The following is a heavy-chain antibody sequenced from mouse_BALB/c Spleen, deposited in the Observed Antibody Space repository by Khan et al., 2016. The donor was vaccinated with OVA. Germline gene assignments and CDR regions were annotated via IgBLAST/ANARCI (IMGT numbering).Heavy chain of an antibody. CDR3: ARHAFSYYGTAMDY. D-gene: IGHD1-1*01. CDR2: IWSDGST. J-gene: IGHJ4*01. V-gene: IGHV2-6-1*01. Sequence: QVQLKQSGPGLVAPSQSLSITCTISGFSLTSYGVHWVRQPPRKGLEWLVMIWSDGSTTYNSALKSRLSISKDNSKSQVVLKMNSLQTDDTAMYYCARHAFSYYGTAMDYWGQGTSVTVSS. CDR1: GFSLTSYG.